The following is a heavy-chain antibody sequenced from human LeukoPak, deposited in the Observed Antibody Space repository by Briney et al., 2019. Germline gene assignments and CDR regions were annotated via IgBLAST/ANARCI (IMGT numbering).Heavy chain of an antibody. CDR2: IHDSGTT. V-gene: IGHV4-59*01. D-gene: IGHD1-26*01. CDR1: GVSIITYF. Sequence: KTSETLSLTCTVSGVSIITYFWTWIRQPPGKGLEWIGNIHDSGTTNYNHSLKSPATMSVDTSKNQFSLKLSSVTAADTAMYYCVLGARPSGYWGQGTLVTVSS. CDR3: VLGARPSGY. J-gene: IGHJ4*02.